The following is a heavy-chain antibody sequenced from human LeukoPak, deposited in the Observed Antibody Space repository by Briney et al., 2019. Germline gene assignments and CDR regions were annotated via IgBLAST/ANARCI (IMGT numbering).Heavy chain of an antibody. J-gene: IGHJ4*02. V-gene: IGHV1-8*02. D-gene: IGHD2-2*02. CDR3: ARGTPYCSSASCYNY. Sequence: ASVKVSCKASGYTFTSYGISWVRQAPGQGLEWMGWMNPNSGNTGYAQKFQGRVTMTRDTSINTAYMELSSLTSDDTAVYYCARGTPYCSSASCYNYWGQGTLLTVSS. CDR1: GYTFTSYG. CDR2: MNPNSGNT.